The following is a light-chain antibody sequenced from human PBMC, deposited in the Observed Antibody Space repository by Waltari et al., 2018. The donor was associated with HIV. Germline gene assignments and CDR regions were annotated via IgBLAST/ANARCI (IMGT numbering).Light chain of an antibody. CDR1: SSDGGGYNY. CDR2: EVS. Sequence: QSALTQPASVSGPPGQSITIPCTGTSSDGGGYNYVSWYQQHPGKAPKLMIYEVSNRPSGVSNRFSGSKSGNTASLTISGLQAEDEADYYCSSYTSSSTPYVVFGGGTKLTVL. J-gene: IGLJ2*01. V-gene: IGLV2-14*01. CDR3: SSYTSSSTPYVV.